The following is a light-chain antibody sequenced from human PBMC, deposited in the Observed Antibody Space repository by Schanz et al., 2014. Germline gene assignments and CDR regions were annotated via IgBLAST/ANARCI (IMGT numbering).Light chain of an antibody. CDR2: GAF. CDR3: QHYHSSSWT. CDR1: QSISGYD. V-gene: IGKV3-20*01. Sequence: EIVLTQSPGTLSLSPGERATLSCTASQSISGYDLAWYQQKPGQAPRLLIYGAFDRATGIPDRFSGSGSGTVFTLTISRLEPEDFAVYYCQHYHSSSWTFGQGTRVEVK. J-gene: IGKJ1*01.